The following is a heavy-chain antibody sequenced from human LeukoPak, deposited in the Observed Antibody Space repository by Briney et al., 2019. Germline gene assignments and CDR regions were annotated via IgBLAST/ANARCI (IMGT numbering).Heavy chain of an antibody. Sequence: ASVKVSCKASGYTFTSYGISWVRQAPGQGLEWMGWISAYNGNTNYAQKLQGRVTMTTDTSTSTAYMELRSLRSDDTAVYYCARELNHPYSSSWYPFDYWGQGTLVTVSS. CDR2: ISAYNGNT. CDR1: GYTFTSYG. V-gene: IGHV1-18*01. J-gene: IGHJ4*02. CDR3: ARELNHPYSSSWYPFDY. D-gene: IGHD6-13*01.